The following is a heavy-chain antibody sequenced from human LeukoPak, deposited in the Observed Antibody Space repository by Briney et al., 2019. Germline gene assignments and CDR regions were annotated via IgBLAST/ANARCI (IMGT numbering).Heavy chain of an antibody. CDR3: ARYQYSHCSSTSCYTFDYYYYMDV. D-gene: IGHD2-2*02. Sequence: ASVTVSCTASGYTFTSYGISWVRQAPGQGGEWMGWISAYDGNTNYAQKLQGRVTMTTDTSTSTAYMELRSLRSDDTAVYYCARYQYSHCSSTSCYTFDYYYYMDVWGKGTTVTVSS. J-gene: IGHJ6*03. CDR2: ISAYDGNT. CDR1: GYTFTSYG. V-gene: IGHV1-18*01.